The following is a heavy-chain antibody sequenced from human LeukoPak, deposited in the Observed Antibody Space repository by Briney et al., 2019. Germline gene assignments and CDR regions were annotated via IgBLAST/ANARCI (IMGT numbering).Heavy chain of an antibody. Sequence: GGSLRLSCAASGFTFSDHYMDWVRQAPGKGLEWVGRTRNKANSYTTVYAASVKGRFTISRDESENSLLLQMNSLKTEDTAVYYCARDSYGRGGFPTYYYYYGMDVWGQGTTVTVPS. CDR2: TRNKANSYTT. J-gene: IGHJ6*02. CDR3: ARDSYGRGGFPTYYYYYGMDV. CDR1: GFTFSDHY. V-gene: IGHV3-72*01. D-gene: IGHD4-17*01.